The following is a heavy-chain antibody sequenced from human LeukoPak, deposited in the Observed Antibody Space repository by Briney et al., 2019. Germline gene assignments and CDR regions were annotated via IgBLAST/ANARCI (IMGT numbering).Heavy chain of an antibody. CDR1: GGSFSGYY. CDR3: AREGSSGYYPQYYFDY. J-gene: IGHJ4*02. D-gene: IGHD3-22*01. Sequence: SETLSLTCTVSGGSFSGYYWSWIRQPPGKGLEWIGEINHSGGTNYNPSLKSRVTISVDTSKNQFSLKLSSATAADTAVYYCAREGSSGYYPQYYFDYRGQGTLVTVSS. V-gene: IGHV4-34*01. CDR2: INHSGGT.